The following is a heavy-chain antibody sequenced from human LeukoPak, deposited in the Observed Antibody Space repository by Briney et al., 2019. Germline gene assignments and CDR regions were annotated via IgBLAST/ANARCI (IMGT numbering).Heavy chain of an antibody. V-gene: IGHV4-34*01. D-gene: IGHD6-19*01. CDR3: ARQWLVSPLFDY. CDR1: GGSLSGYY. J-gene: IGHJ4*02. CDR2: INHSGST. Sequence: SETLSLTCAVYGGSLSGYYWSWIRQPPGKGLEWIGEINHSGSTNYNPSLKSRLTISVDTSKNQLSLKLSSMTAADTAVYYCARQWLVSPLFDYWGQGTLVTVAS.